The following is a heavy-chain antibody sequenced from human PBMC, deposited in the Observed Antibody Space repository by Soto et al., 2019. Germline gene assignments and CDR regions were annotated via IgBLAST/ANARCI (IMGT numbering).Heavy chain of an antibody. J-gene: IGHJ5*02. D-gene: IGHD2-21*02. CDR3: ARDLAYCGGDCYYLNWFDP. CDR1: GGTFSSCA. Sequence: GASVKVSCKASGGTFSSCAISWVRQAPGQGLEWMGGIIPIFGTANYAQKFQGRVTITADESTSTAYMELSSLRSEDTAVYYCARDLAYCGGDCYYLNWFDPWGQGTLVTVSS. V-gene: IGHV1-69*13. CDR2: IIPIFGTA.